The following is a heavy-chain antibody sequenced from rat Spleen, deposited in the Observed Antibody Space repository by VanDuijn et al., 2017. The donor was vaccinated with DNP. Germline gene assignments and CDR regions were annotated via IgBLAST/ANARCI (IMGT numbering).Heavy chain of an antibody. CDR2: IWTGGST. CDR1: GFSLSSYT. V-gene: IGHV2-15*01. J-gene: IGHJ4*01. CDR3: ARALATVAPTGAMDA. Sequence: QVQLKESGPGLVQPSQTLSLTCTVSGFSLSSYTVSWVRQPPGKGLEWVGAIWTGGSTDYNSLLKSRLSISRDTFKGQVFLKMNSVQTEDTAMYFCARALATVAPTGAMDAWGQGTSVTVSS. D-gene: IGHD3-1*01.